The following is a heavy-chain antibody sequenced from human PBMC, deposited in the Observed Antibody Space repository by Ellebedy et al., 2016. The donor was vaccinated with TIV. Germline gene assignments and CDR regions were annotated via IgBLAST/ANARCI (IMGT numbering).Heavy chain of an antibody. D-gene: IGHD6-13*01. J-gene: IGHJ3*02. Sequence: GESLKISCKGSGYSFTNYWIGWVRQMPGKGLEWMGIIYPGDPDTRYSPSFQGQVTISVDKSISTAYLQWSSLKASDTAVYYCATRIHWTNSNWFDAFDMWGQGTMVTVSS. V-gene: IGHV5-51*01. CDR2: IYPGDPDT. CDR1: GYSFTNYW. CDR3: ATRIHWTNSNWFDAFDM.